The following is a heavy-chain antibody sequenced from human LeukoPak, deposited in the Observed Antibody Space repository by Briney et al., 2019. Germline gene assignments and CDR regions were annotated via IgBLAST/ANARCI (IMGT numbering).Heavy chain of an antibody. Sequence: GGSLRLSCAASGFTFSSYSMNWVRQAPGKGLEWVSSISSSSSYIYYADSVKGRFTISRDNAKNSLYLQMNSLRAEDTAVYYCARRAVAAAGTSPDDYWGQGTLVTVSS. CDR2: ISSSSSYI. D-gene: IGHD6-13*01. J-gene: IGHJ4*02. CDR1: GFTFSSYS. CDR3: ARRAVAAAGTSPDDY. V-gene: IGHV3-21*01.